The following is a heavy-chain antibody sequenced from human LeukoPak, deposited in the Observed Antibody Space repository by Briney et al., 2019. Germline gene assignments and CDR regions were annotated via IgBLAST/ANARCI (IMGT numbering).Heavy chain of an antibody. CDR3: ARGRSASRFVVVPAAKPPHFDY. D-gene: IGHD2-2*02. J-gene: IGHJ4*02. CDR1: GGTFSSYA. V-gene: IGHV1-69*13. CDR2: IIPIFGTA. Sequence: ASVKVSCKASGGTFSSYAISWVRQAPGQGLEWMGGIIPIFGTANYAQKFQGRVTITADESTSTAYMELSSLRSEDTAVYYCARGRSASRFVVVPAAKPPHFDYWGQGTLVTVSS.